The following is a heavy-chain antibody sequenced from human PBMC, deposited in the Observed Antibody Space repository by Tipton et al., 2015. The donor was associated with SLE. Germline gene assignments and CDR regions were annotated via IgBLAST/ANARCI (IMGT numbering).Heavy chain of an antibody. CDR2: IDFRGRT. V-gene: IGHV4-59*01. CDR1: GASISSYY. CDR3: ARGADWSSYNPRAFDY. J-gene: IGHJ4*02. D-gene: IGHD3-3*01. Sequence: TLSLTCSVSGASISSYYWSWIRQPPGKGLEWIGNIDFRGRTIYNPSLKSRVTISDDTSKNQFSLRLSSVTAADTAVYYCARGADWSSYNPRAFDYWGQGSLVTVS.